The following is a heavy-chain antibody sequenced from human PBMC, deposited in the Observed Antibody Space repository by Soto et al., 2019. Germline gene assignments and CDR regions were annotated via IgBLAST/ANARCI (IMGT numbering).Heavy chain of an antibody. CDR1: GFTFSRYA. D-gene: IGHD6-6*01. CDR2: IGTSGDT. V-gene: IGHV3-13*04. CDR3: ARGALGFDP. Sequence: EVQVVESGGGLVKPGGSLRLSFAASGFTFSRYAMPWVRQATGRGLEWVSGIGTSGDTYYAGSVKGRFTISRENAKNSVYLQMNSLRAGDTAVYYCARGALGFDPWGQGTLVAVSS. J-gene: IGHJ5*02.